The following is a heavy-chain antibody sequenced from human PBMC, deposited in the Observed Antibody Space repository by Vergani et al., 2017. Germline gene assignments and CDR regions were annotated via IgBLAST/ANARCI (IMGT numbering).Heavy chain of an antibody. CDR3: ARERRGDSSVDNDAFDI. J-gene: IGHJ3*02. CDR2: IIPILGIA. D-gene: IGHD3-22*01. CDR1: GGTFSSYT. Sequence: QVQLVQSGAEVKKPGSSVKVSCKASGGTFSSYTISWVRQAPGQGLEWMGRIIPILGIANYAQKFQGRVTITADKSTSTAYMELSSLRSEDTAVYYCARERRGDSSVDNDAFDIWGQGTMVTVSS. V-gene: IGHV1-69*09.